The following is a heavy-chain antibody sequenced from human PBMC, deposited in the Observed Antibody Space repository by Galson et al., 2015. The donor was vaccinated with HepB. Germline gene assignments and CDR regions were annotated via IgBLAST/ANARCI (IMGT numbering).Heavy chain of an antibody. V-gene: IGHV3-30*03. J-gene: IGHJ5*02. CDR2: ISYDGSNK. CDR3: AREGSGSYYNSLGWFDP. Sequence: SLRLSCAASGFTFSSYSMNWVRQAPGKGLEWVAVISYDGSNKYYADSVKGRFTISRDNSKNTLYLQMNSLRAEDTAVYYCAREGSGSYYNSLGWFDPWGQGTLVTVSS. D-gene: IGHD3-10*01. CDR1: GFTFSSYS.